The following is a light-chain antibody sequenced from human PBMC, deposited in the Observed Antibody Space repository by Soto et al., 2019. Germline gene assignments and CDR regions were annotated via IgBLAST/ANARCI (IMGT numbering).Light chain of an antibody. CDR2: DAS. J-gene: IGKJ1*01. CDR1: QSIGRW. CDR3: QQYKGT. Sequence: DIQMTQSPSTLSASVGDRVTITCRASQSIGRWLAWYQQKPGEAPKLLIYDASSLESGVPSRFSGSGSGTEFTLSISSLQPDDFATYYCQQYKGTFGQGTKVEIK. V-gene: IGKV1-5*01.